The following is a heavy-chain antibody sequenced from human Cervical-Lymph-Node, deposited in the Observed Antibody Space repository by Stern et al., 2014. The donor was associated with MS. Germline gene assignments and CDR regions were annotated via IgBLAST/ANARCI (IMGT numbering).Heavy chain of an antibody. J-gene: IGHJ4*02. D-gene: IGHD5-24*01. Sequence: QDQLVQSGAEVKKPGSSVKVSCTASGGTFRTSAISWVRQAPGQGPEWMGGIIPIFRAANYAQRFRDRVTITADESTNTVYMELSSLRSDDTAVYFCAGEREEMATKYYFDYWGQGTLVTVSS. CDR1: GGTFRTSA. CDR3: AGEREEMATKYYFDY. V-gene: IGHV1-69*12. CDR2: IIPIFRAA.